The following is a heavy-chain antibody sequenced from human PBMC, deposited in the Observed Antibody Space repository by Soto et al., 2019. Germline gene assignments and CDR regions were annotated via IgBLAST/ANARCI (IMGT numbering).Heavy chain of an antibody. CDR2: IYHSGST. V-gene: IGHV4-38-2*01. J-gene: IGHJ4*02. D-gene: IGHD2-15*01. Sequence: ETLSLSCSVSGYSISRGYYWRWIQQPPGKGLEWIVSIYHSGSTYYNPSLKIRVTISVDTSKNQFSLKLSSVTAADTAVYYCARQAVAATDFDYWGQGTPVTVSS. CDR3: ARQAVAATDFDY. CDR1: GYSISRGYY.